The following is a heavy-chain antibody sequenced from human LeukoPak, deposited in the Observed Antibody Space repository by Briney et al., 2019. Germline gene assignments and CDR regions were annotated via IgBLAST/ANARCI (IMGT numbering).Heavy chain of an antibody. CDR2: ITTHNGDT. J-gene: IGHJ5*02. CDR3: ARGPGGGSSWYFYNWFDP. V-gene: IGHV1-18*01. Sequence: ASVRVSCKASGYTFTTYAISWVRQAPGQGLEWMGWITTHNGDTNYEQNLQGRVTTTTDRSTSTAYMELRSLTSDDTAVYYCARGPGGGSSWYFYNWFDPWGQGTLVTVSS. D-gene: IGHD6-13*01. CDR1: GYTFTTYA.